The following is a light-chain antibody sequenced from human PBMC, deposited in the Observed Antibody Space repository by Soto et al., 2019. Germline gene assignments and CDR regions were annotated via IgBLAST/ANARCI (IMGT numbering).Light chain of an antibody. J-gene: IGKJ1*01. Sequence: ILMTQSPATLSVSPGERATLSCRASQSVGNNLAWYQQKPGQAPRLLIYDASNRATGIPARFSGSGSGTEFTLTISGLQPEDFAVYYCQQYNDWPPLTFGQGTKVEIK. CDR1: QSVGNN. CDR3: QQYNDWPPLT. V-gene: IGKV3D-15*01. CDR2: DAS.